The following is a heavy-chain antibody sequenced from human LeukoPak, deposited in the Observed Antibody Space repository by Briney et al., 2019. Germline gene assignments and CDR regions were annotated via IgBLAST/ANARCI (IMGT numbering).Heavy chain of an antibody. Sequence: PSETLSLTCTVSGGSISSGGYYWSWIRQHPGKGLEWIGEINHSGSTNYNPSLKSRVTISVDTSKNQFSLKLSSVTAADTAVHYCARGRYVQQWLVRAHAFDIWGQGTMVTVSS. CDR1: GGSISSGGYY. V-gene: IGHV4-39*07. CDR3: ARGRYVQQWLVRAHAFDI. D-gene: IGHD6-19*01. J-gene: IGHJ3*02. CDR2: INHSGST.